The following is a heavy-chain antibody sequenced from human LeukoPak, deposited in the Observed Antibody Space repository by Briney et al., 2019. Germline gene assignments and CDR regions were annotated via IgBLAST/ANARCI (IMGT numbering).Heavy chain of an antibody. CDR2: INHSGST. J-gene: IGHJ4*02. CDR1: GGSFSGYY. V-gene: IGHV4-34*01. CDR3: ARAFIMPLDY. Sequence: SETLSLTCAVYGGSFSGYYWSWIRQPPGKGLEWIGEINHSGSTNYNPSLKSRVTISVDTSKNQFSLKLSSVTAADTAVYYCARAFIMPLDYWGQGTLVTVSS. D-gene: IGHD2-2*01.